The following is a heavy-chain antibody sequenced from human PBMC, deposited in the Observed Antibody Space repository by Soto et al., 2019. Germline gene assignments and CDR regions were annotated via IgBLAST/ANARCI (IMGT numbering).Heavy chain of an antibody. CDR2: ISAYNGNT. D-gene: IGHD3-3*01. V-gene: IGHV1-18*01. J-gene: IGHJ4*02. CDR1: GYTFTSYG. Sequence: ASVKVSCKASGYTFTSYGISWVRQAPGQGLEWMGWISAYNGNTNYAQKLQGRVTMTTDTSTSTAYMELRSLRSDDTAVYYCARNDFWSGYFGYFDYWGQGTQVTSPQ. CDR3: ARNDFWSGYFGYFDY.